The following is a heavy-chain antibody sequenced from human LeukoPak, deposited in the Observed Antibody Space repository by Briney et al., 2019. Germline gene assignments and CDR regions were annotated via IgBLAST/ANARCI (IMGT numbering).Heavy chain of an antibody. V-gene: IGHV4-39*07. CDR1: GGSISSYY. CDR3: ARVRGVDSSGYYPYYYMDV. CDR2: IYYSGST. D-gene: IGHD3-22*01. Sequence: PSETLSLTCTVSGGSISSYYWGWIRQPPGKGLEWIGSIYYSGSTYYNPSLKSRVTISVDTSKNQFSLKLSSVTAADTAVYYCARVRGVDSSGYYPYYYMDVWGKGTTVTVSS. J-gene: IGHJ6*03.